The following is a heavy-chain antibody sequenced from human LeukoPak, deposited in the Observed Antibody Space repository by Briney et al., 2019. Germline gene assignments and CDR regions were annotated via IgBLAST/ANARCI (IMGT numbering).Heavy chain of an antibody. CDR2: INPNNGGT. V-gene: IGHV1-2*06. CDR3: ARINGNYYDSSGYPYFDY. CDR1: GYTFTDYY. J-gene: IGHJ4*02. Sequence: ASVKVSCKASGYTFTDYYMHWVRQAPGQGLEWMGRINPNNGGTNYAQKFQGRVAMTRDTSISTAYMELSSLRSEDTAVYYCARINGNYYDSSGYPYFDYWGQGTLVTVSS. D-gene: IGHD3-22*01.